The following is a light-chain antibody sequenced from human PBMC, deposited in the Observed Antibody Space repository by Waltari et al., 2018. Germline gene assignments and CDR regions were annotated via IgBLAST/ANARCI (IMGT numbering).Light chain of an antibody. V-gene: IGLV1-44*01. CDR1: GSNTGSHT. J-gene: IGLJ2*01. CDR3: AVWDDSLNGPL. CDR2: TND. Sequence: QSVLTQPPSASGTPGQRVSISCSGSGSNTGSHTFNWYQQLPGTAPKLLIYTNDQRPSGVPDRFSGAKSGTSASLAISGLQSEDEAEYHCAVWDDSLNGPLFAGGTKLTVL.